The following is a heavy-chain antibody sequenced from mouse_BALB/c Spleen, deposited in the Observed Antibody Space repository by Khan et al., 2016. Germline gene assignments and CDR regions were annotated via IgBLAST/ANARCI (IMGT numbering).Heavy chain of an antibody. V-gene: IGHV3-2*02. Sequence: EVQLQESGPGLVKPSQSLSLTCTVTGYSITSDYARNWIRQFPGNKLEWMGYISYTGSTRYNPSLKSRISFTRDTSKNQFFLQVNSVTTEDTDTYYCARSPTATRYFDVWGAGTTVTVSS. CDR1: GYSITSDYA. CDR3: ARSPTATRYFDV. J-gene: IGHJ1*01. D-gene: IGHD1-2*01. CDR2: ISYTGST.